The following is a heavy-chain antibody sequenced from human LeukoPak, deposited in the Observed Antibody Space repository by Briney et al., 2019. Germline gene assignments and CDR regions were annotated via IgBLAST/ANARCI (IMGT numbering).Heavy chain of an antibody. Sequence: ASVKVSFKASGYTFTSYGLSWGRQAPGQGLEWMGWIRAYNGNTNYAQKLQGRVTMTTDTSTSTAYMELRSLRSDVSSGDYGARVLVGATNWFDPWGQGTRVTVSS. CDR3: ARVLVGATNWFDP. CDR2: IRAYNGNT. V-gene: IGHV1-18*01. J-gene: IGHJ5*02. CDR1: GYTFTSYG. D-gene: IGHD1-26*01.